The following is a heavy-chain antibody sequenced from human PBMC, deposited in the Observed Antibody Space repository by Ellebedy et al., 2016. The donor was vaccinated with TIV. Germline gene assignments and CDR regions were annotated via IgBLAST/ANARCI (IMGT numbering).Heavy chain of an antibody. CDR2: IYPGDSDT. D-gene: IGHD1/OR15-1a*01. Sequence: GGSLRLSCQTSGFDFTYYWFGWVRQMPGKGLEWMGLIYPGDSDTRYSPSFQGHVTISADKSISTVYLQWGSLKASDTAMYYCAKVYNSGTFSSAFHVWGQGTMVTVSS. V-gene: IGHV5-51*01. CDR3: AKVYNSGTFSSAFHV. J-gene: IGHJ3*01. CDR1: GFDFTYYW.